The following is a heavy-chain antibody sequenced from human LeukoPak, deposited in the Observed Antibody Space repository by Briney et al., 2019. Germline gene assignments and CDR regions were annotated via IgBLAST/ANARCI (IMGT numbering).Heavy chain of an antibody. D-gene: IGHD6-6*01. CDR2: IYYSGST. Sequence: PSETLSLTCTVSGGSISSYYWSWIRQPPGKGLEWIGYIYYSGSTNYNPSLKSRVTISVDTSKNQYSLKLSSVTAADTAVYYCARRTVEYRYGMDVWGQGTTVTVSS. CDR1: GGSISSYY. CDR3: ARRTVEYRYGMDV. V-gene: IGHV4-59*08. J-gene: IGHJ6*02.